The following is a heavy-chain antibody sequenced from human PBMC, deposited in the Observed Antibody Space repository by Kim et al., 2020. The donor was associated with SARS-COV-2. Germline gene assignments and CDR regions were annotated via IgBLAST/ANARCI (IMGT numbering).Heavy chain of an antibody. J-gene: IGHJ4*02. Sequence: GGSLRLSCAASGFTFSSYSMNWVRQAPGKGLEWVSSISSSSSYIYYADSVKGRFTISRDNAKNSLYLKMNSLRAEDTAVYYCARGAKGISTDDYWGQGTLVTVSP. D-gene: IGHD2-2*01. CDR1: GFTFSSYS. V-gene: IGHV3-21*01. CDR3: ARGAKGISTDDY. CDR2: ISSSSSYI.